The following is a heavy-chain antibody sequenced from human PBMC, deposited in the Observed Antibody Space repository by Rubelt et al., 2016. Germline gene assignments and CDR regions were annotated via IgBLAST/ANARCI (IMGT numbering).Heavy chain of an antibody. V-gene: IGHV3-30*19. Sequence: GFTFSSYGMHWVRQAPGKGLEWVAVISYDGSNKYYADSVKGRFTISRDNSKNTLYLQMNSLRAEDTAVYYCARDWVTFGDSSGYYFDYWGQGTLVTVSS. CDR2: ISYDGSNK. CDR3: ARDWVTFGDSSGYYFDY. D-gene: IGHD3-22*01. J-gene: IGHJ4*02. CDR1: GFTFSSYG.